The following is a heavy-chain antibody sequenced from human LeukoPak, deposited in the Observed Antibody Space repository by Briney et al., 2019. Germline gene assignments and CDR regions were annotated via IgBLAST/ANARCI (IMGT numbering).Heavy chain of an antibody. V-gene: IGHV5-51*01. CDR2: IYPGDSDT. D-gene: IGHD1-26*01. CDR3: ARQVGAPGSYFYGMDV. CDR1: GYSFTSYW. J-gene: IGHJ6*02. Sequence: GESLKISCKGSGYSFTSYWIGWVRQMPGKGLEWMGIIYPGDSDTRYSPSFQGQVTISADKSISTAYLQWNSLKASDTAMYYCARQVGAPGSYFYGMDVWGQGTTVTVSS.